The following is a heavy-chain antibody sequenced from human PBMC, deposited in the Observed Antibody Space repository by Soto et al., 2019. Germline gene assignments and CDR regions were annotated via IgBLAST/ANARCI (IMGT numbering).Heavy chain of an antibody. J-gene: IGHJ4*02. CDR3: AREGSLYNDYISNCADY. V-gene: IGHV3-21*01. CDR1: GFTFSSYS. CDR2: ISTTSSYI. D-gene: IGHD4-4*01. Sequence: EVQLVESGGGLVKPGGSLRLSCEASGFTFSSYSMIWVRQAPGKGLEWVSSISTTSSYIYYADSVKGRFTISRDNAKNSLYLLMNSLRAEDTAVYYCAREGSLYNDYISNCADYWGQGTLFTVSS.